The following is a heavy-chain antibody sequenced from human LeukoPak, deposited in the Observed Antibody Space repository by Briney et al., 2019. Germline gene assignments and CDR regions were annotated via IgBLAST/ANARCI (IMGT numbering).Heavy chain of an antibody. J-gene: IGHJ4*02. D-gene: IGHD6-13*01. Sequence: HTGGSLRLSCAASGFTFSSYGMHWVRQAPGKGLEWVAVIWYDGSNKYYADSVKGRFTISSDNSKNPLYLQMNSMRAEDTAVYYSARAGSSSWSFDYWGQRSPVTVSS. CDR3: ARAGSSSWSFDY. CDR2: IWYDGSNK. CDR1: GFTFSSYG. V-gene: IGHV3-33*01.